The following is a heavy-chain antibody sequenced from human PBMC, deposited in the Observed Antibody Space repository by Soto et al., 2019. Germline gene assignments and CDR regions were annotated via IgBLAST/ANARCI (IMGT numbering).Heavy chain of an antibody. Sequence: ASVKVCCKASGYTFNSYGISWVRQAPGQGLEWMGWISAYNGNTNYAQKLQGRVTMTTDTSTSTAYMELRSLRSDDTAVYYCARVTGTTSRYGMDVWGQGTTVTVSS. CDR3: ARVTGTTSRYGMDV. J-gene: IGHJ6*02. D-gene: IGHD1-7*01. CDR2: ISAYNGNT. V-gene: IGHV1-18*01. CDR1: GYTFNSYG.